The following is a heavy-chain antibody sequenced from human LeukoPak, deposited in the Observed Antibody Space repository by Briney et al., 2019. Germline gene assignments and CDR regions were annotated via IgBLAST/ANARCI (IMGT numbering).Heavy chain of an antibody. D-gene: IGHD6-19*01. CDR2: IVWEDNI. J-gene: IGHJ4*02. Sequence: SGPTLVNPTQTLTLTCTFSGFSLTTRGMRVSWIRQSPGKAPEWLALIVWEDNIYYSTSLRARLTISKDTSKNQAALTLTNVDPADTATYYCARTSHSGVWYDLDYWGQGTLVTVSS. CDR1: GFSLTTRGMR. CDR3: ARTSHSGVWYDLDY. V-gene: IGHV2-70*01.